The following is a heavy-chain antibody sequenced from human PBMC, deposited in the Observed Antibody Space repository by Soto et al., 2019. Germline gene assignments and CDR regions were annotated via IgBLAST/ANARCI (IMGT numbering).Heavy chain of an antibody. CDR1: GGSFSGYY. D-gene: IGHD3-3*01. J-gene: IGHJ5*02. CDR2: INHSGST. Sequence: SETLSLTCAVYGGSFSGYYWSWIRQPPGKGLEWIGEINHSGSTNYNPSLKSRVTISVDTSKNQFSLTLSSVTAADTAIYYCATRITVFGLLIPPFDPWGQGTQVT. CDR3: ATRITVFGLLIPPFDP. V-gene: IGHV4-34*01.